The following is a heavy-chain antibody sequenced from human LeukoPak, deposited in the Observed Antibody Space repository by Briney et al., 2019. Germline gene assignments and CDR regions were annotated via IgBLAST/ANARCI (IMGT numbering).Heavy chain of an antibody. V-gene: IGHV4-39*07. D-gene: IGHD6-19*01. Sequence: SETLSLTCTVSGGSISSSSYYWGWIRQPPGKGLEWIGSIYYSGSTYYNPSLKSRVTMSIDTSKNHFSLKLTSVTAADTATYYCARETSLAGFASGLGFNYWGQGILVSVSS. CDR2: IYYSGST. J-gene: IGHJ4*02. CDR1: GGSISSSSYY. CDR3: ARETSLAGFASGLGFNY.